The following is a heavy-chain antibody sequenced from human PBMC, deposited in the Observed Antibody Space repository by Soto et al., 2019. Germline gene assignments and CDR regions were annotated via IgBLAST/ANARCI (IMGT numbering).Heavy chain of an antibody. V-gene: IGHV3-74*01. Sequence: GGSLRLSCAASGFTFSSYWMHWVRQAPGKGLVWVSRINSDGSSTSYADSVKGRFTISRDNAKNALYLQMNSLRAEDTAVYYCARGDYYYGMDVWGQGTTVTVSS. CDR3: ARGDYYYGMDV. CDR1: GFTFSSYW. CDR2: INSDGSST. J-gene: IGHJ6*02.